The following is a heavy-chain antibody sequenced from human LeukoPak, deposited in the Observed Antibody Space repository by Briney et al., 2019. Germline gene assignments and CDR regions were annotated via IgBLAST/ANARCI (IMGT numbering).Heavy chain of an antibody. J-gene: IGHJ3*02. D-gene: IGHD1-26*01. CDR1: GGSISSYY. V-gene: IGHV4-59*01. CDR2: IYYSGST. Sequence: SETLSLTCTVSGGSISSYYWSWIRQPPGKGLERIGNIYYSGSTNYNPSLKSRVTISVDTSKNQFSLKLSSVTAADTAVYYCARGVIVGAKGGLSKGFHAFDIWGQGTMVTVSS. CDR3: ARGVIVGAKGGLSKGFHAFDI.